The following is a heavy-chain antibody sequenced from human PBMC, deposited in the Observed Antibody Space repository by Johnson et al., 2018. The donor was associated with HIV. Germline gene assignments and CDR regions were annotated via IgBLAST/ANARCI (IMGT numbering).Heavy chain of an antibody. CDR1: GVTVSSNY. CDR2: IFSGGRT. J-gene: IGHJ3*02. D-gene: IGHD5-24*01. Sequence: VQLMESGGGLVQPGGSLRLSCAASGVTVSSNYMTWVRQAPGKGLEWVSVIFSGGRTYYADSVQGSFTISRDNSKNTLHLQMNSLRVQDTAVYYCARACRDGYTCDAFDIWGQGTMVTVSS. CDR3: ARACRDGYTCDAFDI. V-gene: IGHV3-66*01.